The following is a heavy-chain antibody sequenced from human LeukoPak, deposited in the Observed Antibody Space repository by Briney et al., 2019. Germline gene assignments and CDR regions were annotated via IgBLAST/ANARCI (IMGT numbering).Heavy chain of an antibody. CDR3: AKIIAVTESYWYGMDV. J-gene: IGHJ6*02. V-gene: IGHV3-23*01. D-gene: IGHD4-17*01. CDR1: GFTFSSYT. CDR2: ISDCGANK. Sequence: PGGSLRLSCAASGFTFSSYTMTWARQTPGKGLEWVSVISDCGANKHYVDSVKGRFTISRDNSKNTVYLQMHSLRTEDTAVYYCAKIIAVTESYWYGMDVWGQGTTVTVSS.